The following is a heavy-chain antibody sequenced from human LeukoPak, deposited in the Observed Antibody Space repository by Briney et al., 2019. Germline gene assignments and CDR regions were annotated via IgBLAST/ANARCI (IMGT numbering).Heavy chain of an antibody. CDR2: ISSSSSYI. V-gene: IGHV3-21*01. CDR3: ARGGYSGYDVLGFYFDY. CDR1: GFTFSSYT. J-gene: IGHJ4*02. D-gene: IGHD5-12*01. Sequence: GGSLRLSCAASGFTFSSYTMHWVRQAPGKGLEWVSSISSSSSYIYYAVSVKGRFTISRDNAKNSLYLQMNSLRAEDTAVYYCARGGYSGYDVLGFYFDYWGQGTLVTVSS.